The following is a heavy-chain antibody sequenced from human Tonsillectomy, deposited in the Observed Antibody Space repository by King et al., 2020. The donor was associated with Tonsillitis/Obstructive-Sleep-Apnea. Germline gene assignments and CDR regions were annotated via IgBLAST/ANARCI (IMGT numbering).Heavy chain of an antibody. CDR3: VRREDSGSYYAFDY. Sequence: ELQLVQSGAEVKRPGESLRISCKGSGYSFTSYWIGGVRQMPGKGLEWMGIIYPGDSDTKNSPSFQGQVTCSADKSISTAYMQWSSLKAPDTAMYYCVRREDSGSYYAFDYWGQGTLVTVSS. V-gene: IGHV5-51*01. D-gene: IGHD1-26*01. CDR1: GYSFTSYW. J-gene: IGHJ4*02. CDR2: IYPGDSDT.